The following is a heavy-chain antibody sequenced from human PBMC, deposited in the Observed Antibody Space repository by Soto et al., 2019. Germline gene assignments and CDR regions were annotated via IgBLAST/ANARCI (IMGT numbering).Heavy chain of an antibody. CDR1: GYTFIDYY. D-gene: IGHD6-25*01. V-gene: IGHV1-2*02. CDR3: ARQRSSRKFDGILY. CDR2: INPNSGGT. Sequence: QVRLVQSGAEVKKPGASVKVSCKASGYTFIDYYMHWVRQAPGQGLEWMGWINPNSGGTKYAQKFQGRVTMTRDTSTSTAYMDLSRLRSDDTAVYYCARQRSSRKFDGILYWGQGTLVTVSS. J-gene: IGHJ4*02.